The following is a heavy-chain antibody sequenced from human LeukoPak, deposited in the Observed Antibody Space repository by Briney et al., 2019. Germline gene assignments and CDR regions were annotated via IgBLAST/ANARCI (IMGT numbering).Heavy chain of an antibody. CDR1: GFTFSSYS. J-gene: IGHJ5*02. V-gene: IGHV3-21*01. Sequence: GGSLRLSCAASGFTFSSYSMTWVRQAPGKGLEWVSSISSSSSYIYYADSVKGRFTISRDNAKNSLYLQMNSLRAEDTAVYYCARADRGNNWFDPWGQGTLVTVSS. CDR2: ISSSSSYI. CDR3: ARADRGNNWFDP.